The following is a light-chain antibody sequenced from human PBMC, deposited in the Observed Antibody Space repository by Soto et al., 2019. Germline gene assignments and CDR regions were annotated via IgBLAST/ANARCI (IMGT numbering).Light chain of an antibody. CDR2: LDSDGSH. V-gene: IGLV4-69*01. CDR1: SGHSSYA. Sequence: QSVLTQSPSASASLGASVKLTCTLSSGHSSYAIAWHQQQPEKGPRYLMKLDSDGSHTKGDAIPDRFSGSSSGAERYLTISSLRSEDAADSYCQTWGTGIHVVFGGGTTLTVL. CDR3: QTWGTGIHVV. J-gene: IGLJ2*01.